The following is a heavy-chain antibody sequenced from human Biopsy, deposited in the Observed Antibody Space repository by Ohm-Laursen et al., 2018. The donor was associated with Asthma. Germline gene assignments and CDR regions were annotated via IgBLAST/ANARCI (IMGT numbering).Heavy chain of an antibody. V-gene: IGHV3-30*01. D-gene: IGHD5-24*01. CDR1: GFSFSNFA. CDR2: ISKDASTQ. CDR3: VRDGTDVAFDI. J-gene: IGHJ3*02. Sequence: RSLRLSCTASGFSFSNFAIHWVRQAPGKGLEWVGVISKDASTQDYADSVKGRFTMARDNSKNTLDLRMNSLREEDTAVYYCVRDGTDVAFDIWGQGTVVSVSS.